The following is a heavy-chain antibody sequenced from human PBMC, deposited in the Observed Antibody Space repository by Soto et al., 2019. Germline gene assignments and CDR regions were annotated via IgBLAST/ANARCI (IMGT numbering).Heavy chain of an antibody. CDR3: VRGGWYLDY. CDR1: GCSMSASY. J-gene: IGHJ4*02. Sequence: SETLSLTCTFSGCSMSASYWSWIRRCPGKGLEWIAYIYYTGSPEYNPSLNSRVTISIDTSNNQFSLKLSPVTAADTAVYYCVRGGWYLDYWGKGTLVTVSS. V-gene: IGHV4-59*01. CDR2: IYYTGSP. D-gene: IGHD6-19*01.